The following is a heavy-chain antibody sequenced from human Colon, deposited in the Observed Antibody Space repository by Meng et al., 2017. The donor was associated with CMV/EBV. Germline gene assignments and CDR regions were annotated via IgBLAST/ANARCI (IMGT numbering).Heavy chain of an antibody. CDR2: ISAYNGNT. CDR1: GYTFTSYG. J-gene: IGHJ6*02. Sequence: ASVKVSCKASGYTFTSYGISWVRQAPGQGREWMGWISAYNGNTNYAQKLQGRVTMTTDTSTSTAYMELRSLRSDDTAVYYCARVYSGTTEGDHYYGMDVWGQGTTVTVSS. CDR3: ARVYSGTTEGDHYYGMDV. V-gene: IGHV1-18*01. D-gene: IGHD1-7*01.